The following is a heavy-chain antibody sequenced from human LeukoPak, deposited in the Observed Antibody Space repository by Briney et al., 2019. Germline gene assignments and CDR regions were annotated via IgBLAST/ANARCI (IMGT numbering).Heavy chain of an antibody. CDR1: GYNLTTYW. D-gene: IGHD6-19*01. CDR3: ARQSGGWYSDYDC. J-gene: IGHJ4*02. Sequence: GESLKISCKGSGYNLTTYWINWVRQMPGKGLEWMGRIDPSDSYINYSPSFRGHVTISADKSISTAYLQWSSLRASDTAMYYCARQSGGWYSDYDCWGQGTLVTVSS. CDR2: IDPSDSYI. V-gene: IGHV5-10-1*01.